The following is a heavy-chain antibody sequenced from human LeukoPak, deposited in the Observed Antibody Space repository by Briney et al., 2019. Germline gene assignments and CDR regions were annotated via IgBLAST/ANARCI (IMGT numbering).Heavy chain of an antibody. V-gene: IGHV4-59*01. D-gene: IGHD6-13*01. J-gene: IGHJ5*02. CDR2: IYYSGST. Sequence: SETLSLTCTVSGGSISSYYWSWIRQPPGKGLEWIGYIYYSGSTNYNPSLKSRVTISVDTSKNQFSLKLSSVTAADTAVYYCARRRSSSWLNPNWFDPWDQGTLVTVSS. CDR3: ARRRSSSWLNPNWFDP. CDR1: GGSISSYY.